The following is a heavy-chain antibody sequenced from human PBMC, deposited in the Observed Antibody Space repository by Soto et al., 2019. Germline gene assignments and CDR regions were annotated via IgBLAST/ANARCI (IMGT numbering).Heavy chain of an antibody. V-gene: IGHV4-34*01. CDR3: ARDEITGLFDY. Sequence: PSETLSLTCAVYGGSFSGYYWTWIRQPPGTGLEWIGEINHSESTNYNPSLKSRVTISVDTSKNQFSLKLTSVTAADTAVYDCARDEITGLFDYWGQGTLVTVSS. D-gene: IGHD2-8*02. CDR2: INHSEST. CDR1: GGSFSGYY. J-gene: IGHJ4*02.